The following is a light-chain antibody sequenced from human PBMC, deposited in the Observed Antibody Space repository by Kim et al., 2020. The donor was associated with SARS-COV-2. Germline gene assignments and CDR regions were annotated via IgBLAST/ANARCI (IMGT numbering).Light chain of an antibody. V-gene: IGKV3-20*01. CDR2: GAS. Sequence: LSPGESATLACRPGQGVSSSDLAWYQQKPGQPPRLLICGASIRATGTPARFSGSGTGTDFTLAISRLEPEDFAVYYCQQFGSSVTFGGGTKVDIK. J-gene: IGKJ4*01. CDR3: QQFGSSVT. CDR1: QGVSSSD.